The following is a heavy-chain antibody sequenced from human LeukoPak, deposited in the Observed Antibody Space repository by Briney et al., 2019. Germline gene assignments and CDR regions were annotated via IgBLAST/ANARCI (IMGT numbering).Heavy chain of an antibody. V-gene: IGHV4-61*02. D-gene: IGHD6-13*01. CDR1: GGSSNNGNGSYY. J-gene: IGHJ3*02. CDR2: IHPNGIT. Sequence: SETLSLTRTASGGSSNNGNGSYYWSWIRQPAGKGLEWIGRIHPNGITMYSPSLKSRVTISLDTSKKQFSLKLSSVTAADTAVYYCASHYSKSGIDAFDIWGRGTVVTVSS. CDR3: ASHYSKSGIDAFDI.